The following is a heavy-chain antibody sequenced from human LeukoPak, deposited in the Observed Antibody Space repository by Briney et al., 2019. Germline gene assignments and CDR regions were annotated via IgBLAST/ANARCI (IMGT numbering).Heavy chain of an antibody. J-gene: IGHJ4*02. Sequence: PSETLSLTCAVSGGSISSGGYSWRWIRQPPGKGLEWIGYIYHSGSTYYNPSLKSRVTISVDRSKNQFSLKLSSVTAADTAVYYCAGGGYGDFFDYWGQGTLVPSPQ. D-gene: IGHD4-17*01. V-gene: IGHV4-30-2*01. CDR3: AGGGYGDFFDY. CDR2: IYHSGST. CDR1: GGSISSGGYS.